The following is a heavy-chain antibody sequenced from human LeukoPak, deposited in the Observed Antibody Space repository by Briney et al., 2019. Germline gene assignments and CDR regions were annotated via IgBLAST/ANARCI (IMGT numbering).Heavy chain of an antibody. CDR3: ARALPGYSSGWYWSYYYMDV. D-gene: IGHD6-19*01. CDR2: ISSSSSYI. CDR1: GFTFSSYS. J-gene: IGHJ6*03. V-gene: IGHV3-21*04. Sequence: GGSLRLSCAASGFTFSSYSMNWVRQAPGKGLEWVSSISSSSSYIYYADSVKGRFTISRDNAKNSLYLQMNSLRAEDTAVYYCARALPGYSSGWYWSYYYMDVWGKGTTVTISS.